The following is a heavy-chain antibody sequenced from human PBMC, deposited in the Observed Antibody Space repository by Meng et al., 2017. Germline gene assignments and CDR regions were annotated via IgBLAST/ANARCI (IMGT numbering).Heavy chain of an antibody. CDR1: GGSFSGYY. CDR3: ARRRGGSSDWFDP. CDR2: INHSGST. V-gene: IGHV4-34*01. D-gene: IGHD6-6*01. Sequence: QVQRQQWGPGLLKPSETLSLTCAVYGGSFSGYYWSWIRQPPGKGLEWIGEINHSGSTNYNPSLKSRVTISVDTSKNQFSLKLSSVTAADTAVYYCARRRGGSSDWFDPWGQGTLVTVSS. J-gene: IGHJ5*02.